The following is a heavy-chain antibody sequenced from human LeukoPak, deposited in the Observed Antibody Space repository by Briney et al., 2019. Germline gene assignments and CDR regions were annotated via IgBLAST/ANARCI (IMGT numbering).Heavy chain of an antibody. CDR2: IYYSGST. Sequence: SETLSLTCTVSGGSISSSSYYWGWIRQPPGKGLEWIGSIYYSGSTYYNPSLKSRVTISVDTSKNQFSLKLSSVTAADTAVYYCARRHCSGGSCYSGYFDYWRQGTLVTVSS. J-gene: IGHJ4*02. D-gene: IGHD2-15*01. V-gene: IGHV4-39*01. CDR3: ARRHCSGGSCYSGYFDY. CDR1: GGSISSSSYY.